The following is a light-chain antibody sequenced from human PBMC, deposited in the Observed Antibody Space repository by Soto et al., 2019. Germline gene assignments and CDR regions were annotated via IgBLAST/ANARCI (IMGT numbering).Light chain of an antibody. CDR3: SSYTTSSTLV. Sequence: QSALTQPASVSGSPGQSITISCTGTSSDVGGYNYVSWYQQHPGKAPKLMIYDVSNRPSGVSNRFSGSKSCNTASLTISGLQAEDDAAYYCSSYTTSSTLVFGGGTKLTVL. V-gene: IGLV2-14*01. CDR1: SSDVGGYNY. CDR2: DVS. J-gene: IGLJ2*01.